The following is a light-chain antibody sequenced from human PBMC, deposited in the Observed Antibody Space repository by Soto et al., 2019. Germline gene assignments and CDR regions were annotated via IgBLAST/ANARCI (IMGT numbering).Light chain of an antibody. Sequence: DIQMTQSPSAMSASLGDRVTITCRASQGISNSLAWFQQKPGRVPKRLIYGASTSQSWAPSRFSGSASGAAFTLTISSLQPEDFAVYYCQQYNNWPPTWTFGQGTKVDIK. CDR1: QGISNS. CDR2: GAS. V-gene: IGKV1-17*03. J-gene: IGKJ1*01. CDR3: QQYNNWPPTWT.